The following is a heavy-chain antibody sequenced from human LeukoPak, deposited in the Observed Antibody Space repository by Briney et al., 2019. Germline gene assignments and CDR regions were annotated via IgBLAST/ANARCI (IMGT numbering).Heavy chain of an antibody. CDR1: GGSASSGSYY. CDR3: ARVSIVVVPAAIHNWFDP. V-gene: IGHV4-61*01. CDR2: IYYSGST. D-gene: IGHD2-2*01. J-gene: IGHJ5*02. Sequence: SETLSLTCTVSGGSASSGSYYWSWIRQPPGKGLEWIGYIYYSGSTNYNPSLKSRVTISVDTSKNQFSLKLSSVTAADTAMYYCARVSIVVVPAAIHNWFDPWGQGTLVTVSS.